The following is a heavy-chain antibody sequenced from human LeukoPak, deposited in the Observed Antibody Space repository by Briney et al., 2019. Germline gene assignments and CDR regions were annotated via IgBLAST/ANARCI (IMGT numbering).Heavy chain of an antibody. CDR3: ARNLIPEQLVLNF. CDR1: GGSISSYY. V-gene: IGHV4-59*01. CDR2: IYYTGST. D-gene: IGHD6-13*01. J-gene: IGHJ4*02. Sequence: SETLSLTCTVSGGSISSYYWSWIRQPPGKGLEWIGYIYYTGSTNYNPSLKSRVTMSVDTSKNQFSLNLKSVTPEDTAVYYCARNLIPEQLVLNFWGQGTLVTVSS.